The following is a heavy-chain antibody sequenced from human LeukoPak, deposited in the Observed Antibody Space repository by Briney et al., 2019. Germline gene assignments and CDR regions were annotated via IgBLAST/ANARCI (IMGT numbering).Heavy chain of an antibody. Sequence: GGSLRLSCAASGFTFSNYAMNWVRQAPGKGLEWVSTIRGSGGGTYYADSVKGRFTISRDNSKNTLSLQMNSLGAENTAVYYCAKGYGTGWYNAFDIWGRGTMVTVSS. CDR2: IRGSGGGT. V-gene: IGHV3-23*01. J-gene: IGHJ3*02. CDR3: AKGYGTGWYNAFDI. CDR1: GFTFSNYA. D-gene: IGHD6-13*01.